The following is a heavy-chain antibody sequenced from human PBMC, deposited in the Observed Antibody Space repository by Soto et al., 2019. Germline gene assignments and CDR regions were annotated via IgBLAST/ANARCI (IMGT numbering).Heavy chain of an antibody. CDR3: ARPPLPGYSIHFDS. Sequence: GASLKISCKASGYIFIDYWIGWVRQMPGKGLEWMGIVYPRDSDTRYSPSFQGQVTISADRSTGTAFLQWRSLKASYTALYYCARPPLPGYSIHFDSWGQGTLVTVSS. CDR2: VYPRDSDT. CDR1: GYIFIDYW. D-gene: IGHD2-15*01. V-gene: IGHV5-51*01. J-gene: IGHJ4*02.